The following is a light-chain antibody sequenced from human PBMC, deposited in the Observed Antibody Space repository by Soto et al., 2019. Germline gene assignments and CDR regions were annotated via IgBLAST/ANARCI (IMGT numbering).Light chain of an antibody. CDR2: EVS. Sequence: QSVLTQPASVSGSPGQSITISCTGTSSDVGGYNYVSWYQQHPGIAPKLMISEVSNRPSGVSNRFSGSKSGNTASLTISGLQAEDEADYSCSSYTSSSTLVFGGGTKRTVL. CDR1: SSDVGGYNY. J-gene: IGLJ2*01. CDR3: SSYTSSSTLV. V-gene: IGLV2-14*01.